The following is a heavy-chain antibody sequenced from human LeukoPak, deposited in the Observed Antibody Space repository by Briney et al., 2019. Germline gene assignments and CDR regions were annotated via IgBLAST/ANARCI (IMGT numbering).Heavy chain of an antibody. CDR2: IYPGDSDT. D-gene: IGHD4-17*01. V-gene: IGHV5-51*01. CDR1: GYSFTSYW. J-gene: IGHJ4*02. Sequence: GESLKISCKGSGYSFTSYWIGWVRQMPGKGQEWMGIIYPGDSDTRYSPSFQGQVTISADKSISTAYLQWSSLKASDTAMYYCARHREGENGDYYFDYWGQGTLVTVSS. CDR3: ARHREGENGDYYFDY.